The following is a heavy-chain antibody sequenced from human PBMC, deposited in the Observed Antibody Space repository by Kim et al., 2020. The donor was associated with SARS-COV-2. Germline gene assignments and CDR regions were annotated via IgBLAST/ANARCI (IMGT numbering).Heavy chain of an antibody. CDR1: GFTFSTYG. J-gene: IGHJ4*02. Sequence: GGSLRLSCAASGFTFSTYGMHWVRQAPGKGLEWVAVISYDGSNKYYADSVKGRFTISRDNSKNTLYLQMNSLRAEETAVYYCAKGADSSWFSHFDYWGQGTLVTVSS. CDR2: ISYDGSNK. CDR3: AKGADSSWFSHFDY. V-gene: IGHV3-30*18. D-gene: IGHD6-13*01.